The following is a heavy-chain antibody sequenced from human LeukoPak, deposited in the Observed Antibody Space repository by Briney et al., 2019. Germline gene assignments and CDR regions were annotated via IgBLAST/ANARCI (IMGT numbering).Heavy chain of an antibody. CDR2: IRYDGSNK. D-gene: IGHD6-13*01. CDR1: GFTFSSYG. Sequence: GGSLRLSCAASGFTFSSYGMHWVRQAPGKGLEWVAFIRYDGSNKYYADSVKGRFTISRDNSKNTLYLQMNSLRAEDTAVYYCAKDLGYSSSWYLFDAFDIWGQGTMVTVSS. J-gene: IGHJ3*02. V-gene: IGHV3-30*02. CDR3: AKDLGYSSSWYLFDAFDI.